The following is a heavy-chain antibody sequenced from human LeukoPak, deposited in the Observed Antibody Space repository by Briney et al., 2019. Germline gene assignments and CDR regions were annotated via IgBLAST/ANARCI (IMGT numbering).Heavy chain of an antibody. D-gene: IGHD5-18*01. CDR2: IRSKANSYAT. V-gene: IGHV3-73*01. J-gene: IGHJ4*02. CDR1: GFTFSGSA. CDR3: TRQSPDTAMVTTLFDY. Sequence: PGGSLRLSCAASGFTFSGSAMHWVRQASGKGLEWVGRIRSKANSYATAYAASVKGRITISRDDSKNTAYLQMNSLKTEDTAVYYCTRQSPDTAMVTTLFDYWGQGTLVTVSS.